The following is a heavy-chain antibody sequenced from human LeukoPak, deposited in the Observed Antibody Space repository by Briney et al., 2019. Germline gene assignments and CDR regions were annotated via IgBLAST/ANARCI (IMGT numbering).Heavy chain of an antibody. CDR3: TSERLGDFDI. D-gene: IGHD2-21*01. J-gene: IGHJ3*02. V-gene: IGHV3-74*01. CDR1: GFTFKNYW. Sequence: PGGSLRLSCTASGFTFKNYWMHWVRQVPGQGLVWVSHINSDGSTTTYADSVKGRFTISRDNAKNTLYLQLNSLGAEDTAVYYCTSERLGDFDIWGQGTMVTVSS. CDR2: INSDGSTT.